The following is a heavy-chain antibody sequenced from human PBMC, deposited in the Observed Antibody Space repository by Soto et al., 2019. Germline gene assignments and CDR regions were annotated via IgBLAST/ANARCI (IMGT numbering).Heavy chain of an antibody. CDR3: ATSNYYESGTFPQAPVDY. V-gene: IGHV3-15*01. D-gene: IGHD3-10*01. CDR2: IKSKTDGGTT. Sequence: GGSLRLSCGASGSTFTNAWMSWVRQPPGKGLDWVGRIKSKTDGGTTDYATPVKGRFSISRDDSKNTLYLQLNSLKTEDTAIYYCATSNYYESGTFPQAPVDYWGQGTLVTVSS. CDR1: GSTFTNAW. J-gene: IGHJ4*02.